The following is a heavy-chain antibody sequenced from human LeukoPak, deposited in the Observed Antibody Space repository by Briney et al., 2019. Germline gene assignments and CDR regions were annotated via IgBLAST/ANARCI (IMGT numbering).Heavy chain of an antibody. Sequence: ASVKVSCKVSGYTLTELSMHWVRQAPGKGLEWMGGFDPEDGETTYAQKFQGRVTMTEDTSTDTAYMELSSLRSEDTAVYYCATASVENYYDSSGYDVWGQGTLVTVSS. CDR1: GYTLTELS. CDR2: FDPEDGET. D-gene: IGHD3-22*01. J-gene: IGHJ4*02. CDR3: ATASVENYYDSSGYDV. V-gene: IGHV1-24*01.